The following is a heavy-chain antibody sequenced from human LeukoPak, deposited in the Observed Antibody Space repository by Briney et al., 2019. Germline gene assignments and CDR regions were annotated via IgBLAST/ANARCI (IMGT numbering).Heavy chain of an antibody. CDR1: GFTFDNYG. D-gene: IGHD2-15*01. CDR3: ARDYCSGGSCYQDAFDI. V-gene: IGHV3-30*02. Sequence: PGGSLRLSCAASGFTFDNYGMHWVRQAPGKGLEWVAFIRSDGGIKYYADSVKGRFTISRDNSKNTLYLQVNSLRAEDTAVYYCARDYCSGGSCYQDAFDIWGQGTMVTVSS. J-gene: IGHJ3*02. CDR2: IRSDGGIK.